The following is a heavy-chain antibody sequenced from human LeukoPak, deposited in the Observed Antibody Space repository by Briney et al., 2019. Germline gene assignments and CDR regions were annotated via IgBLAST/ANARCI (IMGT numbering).Heavy chain of an antibody. Sequence: SSETLSLTCSVSGDSISNSLYYWGWIRQPPGKGLEWIGNIYYSGSTYFNTALKSRVIILLDTSKNQFSLKLTSVTAADTAVYYCARSTSGRHTRGESAGYWGQGTLVTVSS. CDR2: IYYSGST. CDR3: ARSTSGRHTRGESAGY. V-gene: IGHV4-39*07. CDR1: GDSISNSLYY. J-gene: IGHJ4*02. D-gene: IGHD3-10*01.